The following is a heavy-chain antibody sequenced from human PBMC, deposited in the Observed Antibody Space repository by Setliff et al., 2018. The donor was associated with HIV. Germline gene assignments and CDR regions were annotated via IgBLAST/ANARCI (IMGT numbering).Heavy chain of an antibody. CDR3: ARGRGWYGY. CDR2: INYSGGT. Sequence: SETLSLTCAVYGGSFSAYYWSWIRQPPGKGLEWIGEINYSGGTNYIPSLKSRVTISVDTSKNQFSLKLSSVSAADAAVYYCARGRGWYGYWGQGTVVTVSS. J-gene: IGHJ4*02. CDR1: GGSFSAYY. V-gene: IGHV4-34*01. D-gene: IGHD6-19*01.